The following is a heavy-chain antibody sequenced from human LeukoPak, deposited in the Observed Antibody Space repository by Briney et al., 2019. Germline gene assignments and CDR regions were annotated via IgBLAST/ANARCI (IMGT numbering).Heavy chain of an antibody. CDR2: TYSDGTT. CDR1: GFTVSSNY. V-gene: IGHV3-53*01. D-gene: IGHD4-23*01. CDR3: ARGRPHGNDY. J-gene: IGHJ4*02. Sequence: GGSLRLSCAASGFTVSSNYMTWVRQAPGKGLEWVSLTYSDGTTYYSDSVKGRFTVSRDNSKSTLYLHMNSLRVEDTAVYYCARGRPHGNDYWGQGTLVTVSS.